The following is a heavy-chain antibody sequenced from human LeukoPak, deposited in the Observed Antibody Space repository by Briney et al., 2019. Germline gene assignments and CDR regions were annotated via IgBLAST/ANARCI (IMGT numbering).Heavy chain of an antibody. CDR1: GGSISSYY. V-gene: IGHV4-4*07. J-gene: IGHJ5*02. Sequence: SETLSLTCTVSGGSISSYYWSWIRQPAGKGLEWIGRIYTSGSTYYNPSLKSRVTISVDTSKNQFSLKLSSVTAADTAVYYCARGRNVVVVVGRWFDPWGQGTLVTVSS. D-gene: IGHD2-15*01. CDR3: ARGRNVVVVVGRWFDP. CDR2: IYTSGST.